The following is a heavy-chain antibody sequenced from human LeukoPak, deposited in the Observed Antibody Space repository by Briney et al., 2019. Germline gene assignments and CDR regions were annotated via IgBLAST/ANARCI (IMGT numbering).Heavy chain of an antibody. J-gene: IGHJ2*01. Sequence: GGSLRLSCAASGFTFSGSGMHWVRQAPGKGLEWVAIIWYDGSNKYYADSVKGRFSVFRDNSKDTLYLQMNSLRAEDTAVYYCARDRGTTSSSGWYFDPWGRGTLVTVSS. V-gene: IGHV3-33*01. D-gene: IGHD2-2*01. CDR1: GFTFSGSG. CDR3: ARDRGTTSSSGWYFDP. CDR2: IWYDGSNK.